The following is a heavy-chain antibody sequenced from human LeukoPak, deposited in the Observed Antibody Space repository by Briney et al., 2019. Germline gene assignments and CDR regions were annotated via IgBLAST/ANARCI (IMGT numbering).Heavy chain of an antibody. D-gene: IGHD4-23*01. Sequence: SETLSLTCTVSGGSISSYYWSWIRQPPGKGLEWIGYIYYSGSTNYNPSLKSRVTISVDTSKNQFSLKLSSVTAADTAVYYCARHSYGGNAVYYFDYWGQGTLVTVSS. CDR2: IYYSGST. J-gene: IGHJ4*02. CDR1: GGSISSYY. CDR3: ARHSYGGNAVYYFDY. V-gene: IGHV4-59*08.